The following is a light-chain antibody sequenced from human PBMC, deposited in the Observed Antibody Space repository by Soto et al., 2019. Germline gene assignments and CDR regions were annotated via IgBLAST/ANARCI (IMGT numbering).Light chain of an antibody. Sequence: DIQMTQSPSTLSASVGDRVTITCRASQSISRSLAWYQQKPGKAPSLLIYDASSLEGGVPSRFSRSGFATEITLTITNLPPADFATDYCQQYSDFLISFGLGTTVDFK. CDR1: QSISRS. V-gene: IGKV1-5*01. CDR2: DAS. J-gene: IGKJ3*01. CDR3: QQYSDFLIS.